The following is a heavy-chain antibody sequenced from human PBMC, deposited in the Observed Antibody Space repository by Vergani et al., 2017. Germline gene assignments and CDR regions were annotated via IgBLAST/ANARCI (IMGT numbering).Heavy chain of an antibody. V-gene: IGHV3-49*04. CDR2: IRSKAYGGTT. CDR3: TRGPTYYYDSSGYYSAGDY. D-gene: IGHD3-22*01. J-gene: IGHJ4*02. Sequence: EVQLLESGGDLVQPGGSLRLSCAASGFSFTTYAMSWVRQAPGKGLEWVGFIRSKAYGGTTEYAASVKGRFTISRDDSKSIAYLQMNSLKTEDTAVYYCTRGPTYYYDSSGYYSAGDYWSQGTLVTVSS. CDR1: GFSFTTYA.